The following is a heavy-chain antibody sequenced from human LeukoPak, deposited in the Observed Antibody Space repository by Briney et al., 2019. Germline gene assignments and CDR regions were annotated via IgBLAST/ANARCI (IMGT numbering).Heavy chain of an antibody. CDR2: ISSSSSTI. J-gene: IGHJ6*02. CDR1: GFTFSSYS. V-gene: IGHV3-48*02. CDR3: ARDFGQLWPNYHYYGMDV. Sequence: GGSLRLSCAASGFTFSSYSMNWVRQAPGKGLEWVSYISSSSSTIYYADSVKGRFTISRDNAKNSLYLQMNSLRDEDTAVYYCARDFGQLWPNYHYYGMDVWGQGTTVTVSS. D-gene: IGHD5-18*01.